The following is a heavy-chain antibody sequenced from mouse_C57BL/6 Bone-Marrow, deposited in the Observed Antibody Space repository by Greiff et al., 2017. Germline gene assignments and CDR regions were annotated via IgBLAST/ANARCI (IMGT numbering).Heavy chain of an antibody. CDR3: ARRGYYGNYVWYFDV. CDR2: ISYDGSN. J-gene: IGHJ1*03. CDR1: GYSITSGYY. Sequence: EVKLQESGPGLVKPSQSLSLTCSVTGYSITSGYYWNWIRQFPGKKLEWMGYISYDGSNNYNPSLKNRIPITRDTSKNQFFLKLNSVTTKDTAPYYYARRGYYGNYVWYFDVWGTGTTVTVTS. V-gene: IGHV3-6*01. D-gene: IGHD2-1*01.